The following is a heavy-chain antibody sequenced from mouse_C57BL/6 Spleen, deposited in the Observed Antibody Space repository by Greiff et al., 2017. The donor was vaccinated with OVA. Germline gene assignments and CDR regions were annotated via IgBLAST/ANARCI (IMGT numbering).Heavy chain of an antibody. J-gene: IGHJ4*01. CDR3: ARKGTTVVHAMDY. CDR2: IWSGGST. Sequence: VKLVESGPGLVQPSQSLSITCTVSGFSLTSYGVHWVRQSPGKGLEWLGVIWSGGSTDYNAAFISRLSISKDNSKSQVFFKMNSLQADDTAIYYCARKGTTVVHAMDYWGQGTSVTVSS. D-gene: IGHD1-1*01. CDR1: GFSLTSYG. V-gene: IGHV2-2*01.